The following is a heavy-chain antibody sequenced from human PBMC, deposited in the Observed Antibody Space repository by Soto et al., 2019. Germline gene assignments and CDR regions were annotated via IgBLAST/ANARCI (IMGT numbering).Heavy chain of an antibody. CDR1: SISTYY. CDR3: ARDPVGVTHFDY. Sequence: QVPLQESGPGLVKPSETLSLTCTVDSISTYYWNWIRQSPGKGLEWIGYIYYMGRTNYNPSLRSRVTMSIDTSRNQFSLKLRSVTAADTAVYYCARDPVGVTHFDYWGQGALVTVSS. V-gene: IGHV4-59*01. J-gene: IGHJ4*02. D-gene: IGHD1-26*01. CDR2: IYYMGRT.